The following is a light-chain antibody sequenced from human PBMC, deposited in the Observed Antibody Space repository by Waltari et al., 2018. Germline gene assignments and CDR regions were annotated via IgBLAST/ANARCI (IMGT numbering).Light chain of an antibody. CDR1: ESIGKY. V-gene: IGKV3-20*01. CDR2: HAS. CDR3: QKYNRLPAT. Sequence: EIVLTQSPGTLSLSPGERATLSCRASESIGKYLAWYQQRPGQAPRLVMFHASNRATGIPDRFSGSGSGTDFSLTISRLGPEDFAVYYCQKYNRLPATFGQGTKVEIK. J-gene: IGKJ1*01.